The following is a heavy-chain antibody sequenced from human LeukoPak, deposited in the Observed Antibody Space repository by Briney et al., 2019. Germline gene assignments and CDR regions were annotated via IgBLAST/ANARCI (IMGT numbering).Heavy chain of an antibody. Sequence: PGGSLRLSCAASGFTFSSYWMSWVRQAPGKGLERVANIKQDGSEKYYVDSVKGRFTISRDNAKNSLYLQMNSLRAEDTAVYYCARDQGVPAAMDLFDYWGQGTLVTVSS. J-gene: IGHJ4*02. CDR3: ARDQGVPAAMDLFDY. CDR1: GFTFSSYW. CDR2: IKQDGSEK. D-gene: IGHD2-2*01. V-gene: IGHV3-7*01.